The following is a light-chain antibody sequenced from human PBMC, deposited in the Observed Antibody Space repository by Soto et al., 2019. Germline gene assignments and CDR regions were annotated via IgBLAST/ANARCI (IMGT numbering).Light chain of an antibody. V-gene: IGKV3D-20*02. CDR1: QSVSSSY. J-gene: IGKJ4*01. CDR3: QQRSKLPLT. Sequence: VLTYSRGTLSLSPGERATLSCMASQSVSSSYLAWYQQKPGQAPRLLIYGASSRATGIPDRFSGSGSGTDFTLTISSLEPEDFAVYYCQQRSKLPLTFGGGTKVDI. CDR2: GAS.